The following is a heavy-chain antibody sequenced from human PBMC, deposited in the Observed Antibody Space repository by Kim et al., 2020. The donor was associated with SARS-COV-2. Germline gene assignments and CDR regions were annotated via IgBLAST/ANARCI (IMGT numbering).Heavy chain of an antibody. CDR1: GFTFSSYA. Sequence: GGSLRLSCAASGFTFSSYAMSWVRQAPGKGLEWVSAISGSGGSTYYADSVKGRFTISRDNSKNTLYLQMNSLRAEDTAVYYCAKDYWPSGYYYEDAFDIWGQGTMVTVSS. CDR3: AKDYWPSGYYYEDAFDI. CDR2: ISGSGGST. V-gene: IGHV3-23*01. D-gene: IGHD3-22*01. J-gene: IGHJ3*02.